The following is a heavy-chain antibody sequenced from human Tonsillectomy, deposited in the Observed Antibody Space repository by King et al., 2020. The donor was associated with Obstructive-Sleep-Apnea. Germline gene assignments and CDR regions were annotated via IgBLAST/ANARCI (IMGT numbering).Heavy chain of an antibody. Sequence: QLQESGPGLVKPSETLSLTCTVSGGSISSSSYYWGWIRQPPGKGLEWIGSIYYSGSTYYNPSLKSRVTISVDTSKNQFSLKLSSVTAADTAVYYCARQDSSGWGGLDYWGQGTLVTVSS. CDR3: ARQDSSGWGGLDY. CDR1: GGSISSSSYY. CDR2: IYYSGST. J-gene: IGHJ4*02. D-gene: IGHD6-19*01. V-gene: IGHV4-39*01.